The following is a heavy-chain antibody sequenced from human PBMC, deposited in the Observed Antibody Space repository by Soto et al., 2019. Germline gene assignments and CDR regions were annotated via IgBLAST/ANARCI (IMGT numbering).Heavy chain of an antibody. J-gene: IGHJ4*02. Sequence: SETLSLTCTVSGGSISSYYWSWIRQPPGKGLEWIGYIYYSGSTNYNPSLRSRVTISVDTSKNQFSLKLSSVTAADTAVYYCAVGIYDILTGYPWNFDYWGQGTLVT. CDR2: IYYSGST. D-gene: IGHD3-9*01. CDR1: GGSISSYY. CDR3: AVGIYDILTGYPWNFDY. V-gene: IGHV4-59*01.